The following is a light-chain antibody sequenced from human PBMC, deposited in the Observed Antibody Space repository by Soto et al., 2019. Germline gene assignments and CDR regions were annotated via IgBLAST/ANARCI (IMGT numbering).Light chain of an antibody. CDR2: GAS. CDR3: QQYGSSPGT. V-gene: IGKV3-20*01. CDR1: QSVSSSY. J-gene: IGKJ1*01. Sequence: ESVLTQSPGTLSLSPGERATLSCRASQSVSSSYLAWYQQKPGQAPRLLIYGASIRATGIPDRFSGSGTGTDLTLTISKLDPEDFAVYYCQQYGSSPGTFGQGTKVEIK.